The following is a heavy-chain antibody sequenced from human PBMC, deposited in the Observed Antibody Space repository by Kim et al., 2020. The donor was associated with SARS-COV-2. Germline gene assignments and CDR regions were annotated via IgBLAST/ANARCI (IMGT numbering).Heavy chain of an antibody. CDR3: QVFYYYYGVDV. Sequence: TTYNPTLKGRVTISADPSKNQFSLKLSSVTAADTAVYYCQVFYYYYGVDVWGQGTTVTVSS. V-gene: IGHV4-34*01. J-gene: IGHJ6*02. CDR2: T.